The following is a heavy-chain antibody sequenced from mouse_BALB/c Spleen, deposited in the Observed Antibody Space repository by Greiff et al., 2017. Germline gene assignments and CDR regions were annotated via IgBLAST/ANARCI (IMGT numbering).Heavy chain of an antibody. CDR2: IDPENGDT. CDR1: GYTFTSYW. D-gene: IGHD1-2*01. V-gene: IGHV14-4*02. Sequence: EVQLQQSGAELAKPGASVKMSCKASGYTFTSYWMHWVKQRPEQGLEWIGWIDPENGDTEYAPKFQGKATMTADTSSNTAYLQLSSLTSEDTAVYYCNALLRPLYAMDYWGQGTSVTVSS. J-gene: IGHJ4*01. CDR3: NALLRPLYAMDY.